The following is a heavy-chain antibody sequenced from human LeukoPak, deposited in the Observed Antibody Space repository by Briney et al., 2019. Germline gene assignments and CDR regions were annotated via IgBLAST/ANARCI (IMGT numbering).Heavy chain of an antibody. CDR3: TTLGYHLDS. J-gene: IGHJ4*02. CDR2: IGGSDTTT. V-gene: IGHV3-48*03. CDR1: GFAFSAYE. Sequence: PGGSLRLSCAASGFAFSAYETNWVRQAPGKGLEWVSYIGGSDTTTYYADSVKGRFTISRDNARNSLYLQMNSLRAEDTALYYCTTLGYHLDSWGQGTLVTVSS. D-gene: IGHD3-22*01.